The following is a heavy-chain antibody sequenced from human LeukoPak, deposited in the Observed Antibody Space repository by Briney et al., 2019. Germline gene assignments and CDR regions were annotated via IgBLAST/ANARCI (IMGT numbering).Heavy chain of an antibody. CDR3: ARRVSHGATAVNFAY. V-gene: IGHV5-51*01. Sequence: GESLKISCKGSGYSFTSYWIGWVRQMPGKGLEWMGIIYPDDSDTRYSQSFQGQVTISADKSINTAYLQWSSLRASDTAMYYCARRVSHGATAVNFAYWGQGTLVTVSS. D-gene: IGHD6-13*01. CDR2: IYPDDSDT. CDR1: GYSFTSYW. J-gene: IGHJ4*02.